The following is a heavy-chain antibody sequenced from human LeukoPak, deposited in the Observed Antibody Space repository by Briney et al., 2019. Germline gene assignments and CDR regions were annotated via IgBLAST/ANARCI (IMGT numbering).Heavy chain of an antibody. CDR1: GGSISSSSYY. CDR3: ARLGGGYSSGWYSY. D-gene: IGHD6-19*01. J-gene: IGHJ4*02. Sequence: PSETLSLTCTVSGGSISSSSYYWGWIRQPPGKGLEWIGSIYYSGSTYYNPSLKSRVTISVDTSKNQFSLKLSSVTAADTAVYYCARLGGGYSSGWYSYWGQGTLVTVSS. CDR2: IYYSGST. V-gene: IGHV4-39*01.